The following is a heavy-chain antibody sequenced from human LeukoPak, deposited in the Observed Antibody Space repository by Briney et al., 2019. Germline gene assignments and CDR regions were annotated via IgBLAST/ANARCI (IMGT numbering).Heavy chain of an antibody. J-gene: IGHJ4*02. D-gene: IGHD2-2*02. CDR2: INHSGST. V-gene: IGHV4-34*01. CDR1: GGSFSGYY. Sequence: SETLSLTCAVYGGSFSGYYWSWIRQPPGKGLEWNGEINHSGSTNYNPSLKSRVTISVDTSKNQFSLKLSSVTAADTAVYYCAREPPDIVVVPAAIGGFDYWGQGTLVTVSS. CDR3: AREPPDIVVVPAAIGGFDY.